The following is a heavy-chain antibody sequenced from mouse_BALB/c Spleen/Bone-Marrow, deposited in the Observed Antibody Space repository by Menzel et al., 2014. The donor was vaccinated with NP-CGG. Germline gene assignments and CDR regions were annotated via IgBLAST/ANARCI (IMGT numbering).Heavy chain of an antibody. CDR3: ARQGYYGYSDY. CDR1: GFDFSRYW. D-gene: IGHD1-2*01. V-gene: IGHV4-1*02. CDR2: INPDSSTT. J-gene: IGHJ2*01. Sequence: EVQGVESGGGLVQPGGSLKLSCAASGFDFSRYWMSWVRQAPGKGLEWIGEINPDSSTTNYTPSLKDKFIISRDNAKNTLYLQMRKVRSEDTALYYCARQGYYGYSDYWGQGTTLTVSS.